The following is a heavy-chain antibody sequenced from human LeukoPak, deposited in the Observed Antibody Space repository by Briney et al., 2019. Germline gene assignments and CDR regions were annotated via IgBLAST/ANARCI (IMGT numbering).Heavy chain of an antibody. V-gene: IGHV3-11*04. J-gene: IGHJ3*02. Sequence: GGSLRLSCAASGFTVSSTYMSWVRQAPGKGLEWVSYISSSGSTIYYADSVKGRFTISRDNAKNSLYLQMNSLRAEDTAVYYCARDKGRGYSGYDAFDIWGQGTMVTVSS. CDR3: ARDKGRGYSGYDAFDI. D-gene: IGHD5-12*01. CDR1: GFTVSSTY. CDR2: ISSSGSTI.